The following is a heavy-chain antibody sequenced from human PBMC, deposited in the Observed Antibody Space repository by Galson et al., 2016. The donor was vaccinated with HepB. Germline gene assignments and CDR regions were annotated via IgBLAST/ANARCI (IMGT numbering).Heavy chain of an antibody. CDR2: INGDGSVK. Sequence: SLRLSCAASGLRISDLWMDWVRQAPGKGLEWVANINGDGSVKYYVDSVRGRFTISRDNAKNSLYLQMNSLTVEDTGVYYCAREGTGDYFDWAQGILVTVSS. V-gene: IGHV3-7*01. J-gene: IGHJ4*02. D-gene: IGHD2-21*01. CDR1: GLRISDLW. CDR3: AREGTGDYFD.